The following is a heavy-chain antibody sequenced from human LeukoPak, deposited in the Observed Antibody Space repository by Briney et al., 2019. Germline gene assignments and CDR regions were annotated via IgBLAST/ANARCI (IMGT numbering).Heavy chain of an antibody. CDR3: ARTALGVFQH. Sequence: GGSLRLSCAASGFTFSSYAMHWVRQAPGKGLEWVAVISYDGSNKYYADSVKGRFTISRDNSKNSLYLQMNSLRAEDTAVYYCARTALGVFQHWGQGTLVTVSS. D-gene: IGHD1-26*01. CDR2: ISYDGSNK. V-gene: IGHV3-30-3*01. J-gene: IGHJ1*01. CDR1: GFTFSSYA.